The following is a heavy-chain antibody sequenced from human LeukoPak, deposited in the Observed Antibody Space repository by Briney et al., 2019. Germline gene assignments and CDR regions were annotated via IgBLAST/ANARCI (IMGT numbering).Heavy chain of an antibody. J-gene: IGHJ6*03. V-gene: IGHV4-59*01. CDR2: IYYSGST. CDR1: GGSFSGYY. D-gene: IGHD2-15*01. CDR3: ARRVAATEAYYYYYYMDV. Sequence: SQTLSLTCAVYGGSFSGYYWSWIRQPPGKGLEWIGYIYYSGSTNYNPSLKSRVTISVDTSKNQFSLKLSSVTAADTAVYYCARRVAATEAYYYYYYMDVWGKGTTVTVSS.